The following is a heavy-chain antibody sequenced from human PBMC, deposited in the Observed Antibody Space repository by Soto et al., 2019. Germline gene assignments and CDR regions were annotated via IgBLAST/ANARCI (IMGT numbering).Heavy chain of an antibody. CDR3: AHIDPYLLSGSYFDY. CDR1: GFSLSTSGVG. Sequence: SGPTLVKPTQPLTLTCTFSGFSLSTSGVGVGWIRQPPGKALEWLALIYWDDDKRYSPSLKSRLTITKDTSKNQVVLTMTNMDPVDTATYYCAHIDPYLLSGSYFDYWGQGTLVTVSS. J-gene: IGHJ4*02. CDR2: IYWDDDK. V-gene: IGHV2-5*02. D-gene: IGHD1-26*01.